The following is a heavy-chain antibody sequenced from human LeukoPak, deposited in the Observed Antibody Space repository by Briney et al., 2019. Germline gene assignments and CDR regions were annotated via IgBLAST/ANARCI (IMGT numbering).Heavy chain of an antibody. Sequence: GGSLRLSCAASGLTISNSFKGWVRQTPGKGLEWVSLIYSGGSTYSADSVKGRFIISRDSSKNTLHLQMNSLRAEDTAVYYCARDTDYYGSGRHGYFDHWGQGTLVTVSS. CDR3: ARDTDYYGSGRHGYFDH. CDR1: GLTISNSF. V-gene: IGHV3-66*01. CDR2: IYSGGST. D-gene: IGHD3-10*01. J-gene: IGHJ1*01.